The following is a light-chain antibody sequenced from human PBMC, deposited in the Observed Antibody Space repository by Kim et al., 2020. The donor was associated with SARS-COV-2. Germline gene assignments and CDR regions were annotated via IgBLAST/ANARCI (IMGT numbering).Light chain of an antibody. Sequence: SYELTQPPSVSVSPGQTARITCSGDALPKQYAYWYQQKPGQAPVVVIYQDNEWPSGIPERFSGSSSGTTVTLTISGVQAEDEADYYCQSADSSGAWVFGG. CDR1: ALPKQY. J-gene: IGLJ3*02. CDR3: QSADSSGAWV. CDR2: QDN. V-gene: IGLV3-25*03.